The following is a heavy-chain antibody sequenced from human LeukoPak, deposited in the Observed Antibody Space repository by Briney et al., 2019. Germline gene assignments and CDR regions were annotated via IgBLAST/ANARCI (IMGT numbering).Heavy chain of an antibody. V-gene: IGHV4-39*01. CDR3: ARQRWGDGLDPLFDI. D-gene: IGHD3-16*01. CDR1: GGSISSSSYY. CDR2: IYYSRST. J-gene: IGHJ3*02. Sequence: SETLSLTCTVSGGSISSSSYYWGWIRQPPGKGLEWIGSIYYSRSTYYNPSLKSRVTISVDTSKNQFSLKLSSVTAADTAVYYCARQRWGDGLDPLFDIWGQGTMVTVSS.